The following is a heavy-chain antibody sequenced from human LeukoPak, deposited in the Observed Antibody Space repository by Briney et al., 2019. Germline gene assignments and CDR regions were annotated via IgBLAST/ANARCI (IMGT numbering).Heavy chain of an antibody. CDR3: AGASSRDGYNPVNY. Sequence: SVKVSCKASGGTFSSYAISWVRQAPGQGLEWMGRIIPILGIANYAQKFQGKVTITADKSTSTAYMELSSLRSEDTAVYYCAGASSRDGYNPVNYWGQGTLVTVSS. D-gene: IGHD5-24*01. V-gene: IGHV1-69*04. CDR2: IIPILGIA. CDR1: GGTFSSYA. J-gene: IGHJ4*02.